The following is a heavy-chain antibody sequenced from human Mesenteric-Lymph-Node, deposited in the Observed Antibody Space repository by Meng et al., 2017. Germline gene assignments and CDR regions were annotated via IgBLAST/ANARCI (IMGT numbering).Heavy chain of an antibody. V-gene: IGHV3-23*01. CDR2: ISGSGGST. Sequence: GESLKISWAASGFTFSSYAMGWVRQAPGKGLEWVSAISGSGGSTYYADSVKGRFTISRENSKNTLYLQMNGLRAEDTAVYYCARARDPNDAFDIWGQGTMVTVSS. CDR1: GFTFSSYA. J-gene: IGHJ3*02. CDR3: ARARDPNDAFDI.